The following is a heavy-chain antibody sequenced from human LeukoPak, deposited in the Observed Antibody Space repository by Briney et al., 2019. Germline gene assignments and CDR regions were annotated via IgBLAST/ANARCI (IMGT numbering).Heavy chain of an antibody. CDR3: ATGWITIFGVVIIRSFDY. Sequence: ASVKVSCKASGYIFTDYYMHWVRQAPGKGLEWMGGFDPEDGETIYAQKFQGRVTMTEDTSTDTAYMELSSLRPEDTAVYYCATGWITIFGVVIIRSFDYWGQGTLVTVSS. J-gene: IGHJ4*02. V-gene: IGHV1-24*01. CDR1: GYIFTDYY. CDR2: FDPEDGET. D-gene: IGHD3-3*01.